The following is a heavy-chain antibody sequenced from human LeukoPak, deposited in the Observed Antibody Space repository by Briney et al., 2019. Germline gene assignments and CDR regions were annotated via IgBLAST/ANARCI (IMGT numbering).Heavy chain of an antibody. CDR2: TSSNGGST. V-gene: IGHV3-64D*08. CDR1: GFNFNNYA. J-gene: IGHJ3*02. CDR3: GLAAYYYDSSGSDDAFDI. D-gene: IGHD3-22*01. Sequence: GGSLRLSCSASGFNFNNYAMNWVRQAPGKGLEYVSATSSNGGSTYYADSVKGRCTISRDNSKNTLYLQMSSLRAEDTAVYYCGLAAYYYDSSGSDDAFDIWGQGTMVIVSS.